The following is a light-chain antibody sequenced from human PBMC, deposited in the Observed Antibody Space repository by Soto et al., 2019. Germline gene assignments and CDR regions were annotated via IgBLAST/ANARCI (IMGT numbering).Light chain of an antibody. J-gene: IGLJ2*01. CDR2: EDN. CDR1: SGSIASNY. V-gene: IGLV6-57*04. CDR3: QSYDRGLWV. Sequence: NFMLTQPHSVSESPRKTVTISCTRSSGSIASNYVQWYQQRPGSAPTTVIYEDNQRPSGVPDRFSGSIDSSSNSASLTISGLKTEDEADYYCQSYDRGLWVFGGGTKVTVL.